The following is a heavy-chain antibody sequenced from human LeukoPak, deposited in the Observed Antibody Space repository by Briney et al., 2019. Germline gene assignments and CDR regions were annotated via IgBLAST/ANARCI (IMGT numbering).Heavy chain of an antibody. Sequence: PSQTLSLTCTVSGGSISGGGYYWSWIRQHPGKGLEWIGYIYYSGSTYYNPSLKSRVTISVDTSKSQFSLKLSSVTAADTAVYYCAALDTAMGYFDYWGQGTLVTVSS. CDR2: IYYSGST. CDR1: GGSISGGGYY. V-gene: IGHV4-31*03. J-gene: IGHJ4*02. CDR3: AALDTAMGYFDY. D-gene: IGHD5-18*01.